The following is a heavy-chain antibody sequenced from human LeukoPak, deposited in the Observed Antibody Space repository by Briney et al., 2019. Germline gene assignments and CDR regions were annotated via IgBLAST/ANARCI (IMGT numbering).Heavy chain of an antibody. CDR1: GFTFSSDW. CDR2: IKQDGSEK. D-gene: IGHD6-6*01. J-gene: IGHJ4*02. Sequence: PGGSLRLSCAASGFTFSSDWMSWVRQAPGKGLEWVANIKQDGSEKYYADSVKGRFTISRDNAKNSLYLQMNSLRAEDTAVYYCAKDGEYSSSSSDYWGQGTLVTVSS. CDR3: AKDGEYSSSSSDY. V-gene: IGHV3-7*03.